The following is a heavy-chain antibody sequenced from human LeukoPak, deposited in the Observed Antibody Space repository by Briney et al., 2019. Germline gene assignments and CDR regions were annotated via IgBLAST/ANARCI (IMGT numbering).Heavy chain of an antibody. CDR1: GYTFTSYY. J-gene: IGHJ4*02. CDR2: INPSGGST. D-gene: IGHD3-10*01. V-gene: IGHV1-46*01. CDR3: AREWGDYYGSGTQNYFDY. Sequence: ASVKVSCKASGYTFTSYYMHWVRQAPGQGLEWMGIINPSGGSTSYAQKFQGRVTMTRDMSTSTVYMELSSLRSEDTAVYYCAREWGDYYGSGTQNYFDYWGQGPLVTVSS.